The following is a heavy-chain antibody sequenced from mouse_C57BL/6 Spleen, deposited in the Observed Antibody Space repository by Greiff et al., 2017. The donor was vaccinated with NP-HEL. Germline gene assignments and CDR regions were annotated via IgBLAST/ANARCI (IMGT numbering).Heavy chain of an antibody. J-gene: IGHJ3*01. CDR2: IHPNSGST. CDR1: GYTFTSYW. D-gene: IGHD2-1*01. Sequence: LQQPGAELVKPGASVKLSCKASGYTFTSYWMHWVKQRPGQGLEWIGMIHPNSGSTNYNEKFKSKATLTVDKSSSTAYMQLSSLTSEDSAVYYCATSYGNPGGFAYWGQGTLVTVSA. CDR3: ATSYGNPGGFAY. V-gene: IGHV1-64*01.